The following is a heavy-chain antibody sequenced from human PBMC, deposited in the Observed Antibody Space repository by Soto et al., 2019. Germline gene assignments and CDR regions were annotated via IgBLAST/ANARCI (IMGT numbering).Heavy chain of an antibody. D-gene: IGHD4-17*01. Sequence: QVQLVESGGGVVQPGRSLRLSCAASGFTFSSYGMHWVRQAPGKGLEWVAVIWYDGSNKYYADSVKGRFTISRDNSKNTLYLQMNSLRAEDTAVYYCAREPDYGDYVRHPPDYWGQGTLVTVSS. CDR1: GFTFSSYG. CDR2: IWYDGSNK. V-gene: IGHV3-33*01. J-gene: IGHJ4*02. CDR3: AREPDYGDYVRHPPDY.